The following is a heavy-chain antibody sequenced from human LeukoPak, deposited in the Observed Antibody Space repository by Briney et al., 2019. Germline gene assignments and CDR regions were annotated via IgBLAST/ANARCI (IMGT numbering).Heavy chain of an antibody. V-gene: IGHV3-11*06. CDR3: ARMPNDAFDI. J-gene: IGHJ3*02. Sequence: GGSLRLSCAASGFTFSDYYMSWIRQAPGKGLEWVSYISSSSSYTNYAVSVKGRFTISRDNAKNSLYLQMNSLRAEDTAVYYCARMPNDAFDIWGQGTMVTVSS. CDR1: GFTFSDYY. D-gene: IGHD2-2*01. CDR2: ISSSSSYT.